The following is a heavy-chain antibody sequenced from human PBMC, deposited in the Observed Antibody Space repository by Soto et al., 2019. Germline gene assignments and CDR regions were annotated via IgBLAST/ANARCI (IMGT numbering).Heavy chain of an antibody. CDR3: AGGFAVCGMDV. J-gene: IGHJ6*02. CDR2: IYYSGST. V-gene: IGHV4-31*03. CDR1: GGSISSGGYY. Sequence: QVQLQESGPGLVKPSQTLSLTCTVSGGSISSGGYYWSWIRQHPGKGLEWIGYIYYSGSTYYNPSLKSRVTISDITSKNQLTLKLSSVTAADTAVYFCAGGFAVCGMDVWGRGTTVTVSS.